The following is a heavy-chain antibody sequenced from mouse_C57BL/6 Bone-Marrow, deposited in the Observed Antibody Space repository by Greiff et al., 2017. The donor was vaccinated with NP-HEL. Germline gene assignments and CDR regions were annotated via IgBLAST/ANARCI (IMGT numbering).Heavy chain of an antibody. D-gene: IGHD2-3*01. V-gene: IGHV1-62-2*01. CDR3: ARHEGRDDGIDY. J-gene: IGHJ2*01. CDR1: GYTFTEYT. CDR2: FYPGSGSI. Sequence: QVQLQQSGAELVKPGASVKLSCKASGYTFTEYTIHWVKQRSGQGLEWIGWFYPGSGSIKYNEKFKDKATVTADKSSSTVYMELSRVTSEDAAVYFCARHEGRDDGIDYWGQGTTLTVSS.